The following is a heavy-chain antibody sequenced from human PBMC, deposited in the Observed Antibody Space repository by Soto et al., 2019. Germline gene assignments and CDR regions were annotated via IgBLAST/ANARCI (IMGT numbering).Heavy chain of an antibody. D-gene: IGHD4-17*01. CDR2: IYYSGST. J-gene: IGHJ4*02. Sequence: PSETLSLTCTVSGGSVSSGSYYWSWIRQPPGKGLEWIGYIYYSGSTNYNPSLKSRVTISVDTSKNQFSLKLSSVTAADTAVYYCARDLSSGDYDYWGQGTLVTVSS. CDR3: ARDLSSGDYDY. CDR1: GGSVSSGSYY. V-gene: IGHV4-61*01.